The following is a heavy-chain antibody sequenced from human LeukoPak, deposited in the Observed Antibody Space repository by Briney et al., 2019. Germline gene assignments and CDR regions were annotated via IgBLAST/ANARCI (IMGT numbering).Heavy chain of an antibody. CDR3: ARGSAASGIWGFNY. Sequence: SQTLSLTCAISGDSVSSSNAAWNWIRQSPSRGLEWLGRTYYRSKWYNDYAVSVKSRITINPDTSKNQFSLQLNSVTPEDTAVYYCARGSAASGIWGFNYWGQGTLVTVSS. V-gene: IGHV6-1*01. D-gene: IGHD6-13*01. J-gene: IGHJ4*02. CDR2: TYYRSKWYN. CDR1: GDSVSSSNAA.